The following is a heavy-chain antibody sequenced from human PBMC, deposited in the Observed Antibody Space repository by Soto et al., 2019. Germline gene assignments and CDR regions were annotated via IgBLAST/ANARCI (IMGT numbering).Heavy chain of an antibody. J-gene: IGHJ4*02. D-gene: IGHD3-3*01. V-gene: IGHV1-69*06. CDR3: ARVKEWAQPSNHYYFDY. CDR1: GRTFLISA. CDR2: IIPILGTI. Sequence: QVQLVQSGAEVKTPGSSVRVSCKTAGRTFLISAIAWVRQAPGQGLEWMGGIIPILGTIHIAQNFQGRVNFTANRTTSTAYMSLASLISAETATYFGARVKEWAQPSNHYYFDYWGQGSTVIVSS.